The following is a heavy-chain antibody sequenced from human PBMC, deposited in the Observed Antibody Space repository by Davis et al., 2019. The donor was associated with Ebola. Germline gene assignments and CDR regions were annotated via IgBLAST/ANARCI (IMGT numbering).Heavy chain of an antibody. D-gene: IGHD4-23*01. CDR1: GYTFTSYG. J-gene: IGHJ3*02. CDR3: ARGKNYGGKRGSFDI. Sequence: ASVKVSCKASGYTFTSYGISWVRQAPGQGLEWMGWISAYNGNTNYAQKLQGRVTMTTDTSTSTAYMELRSLRSDDTDVYYCARGKNYGGKRGSFDIWGQGTVVTVSS. V-gene: IGHV1-18*01. CDR2: ISAYNGNT.